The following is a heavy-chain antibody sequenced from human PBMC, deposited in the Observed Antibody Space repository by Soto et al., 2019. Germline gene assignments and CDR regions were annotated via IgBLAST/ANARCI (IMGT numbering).Heavy chain of an antibody. CDR2: TYSRSKWYN. Sequence: ILSLTCAISGDSVSSNTASWNWVRQSPSRGLEWLGRTYSRSKWYNDYAVSVKSRIIINPDTSKNQFSLQLNSVTPEDTAVYYCAKGDNLGPKTGYAFDPWGQGILVTVSS. CDR1: GDSVSSNTAS. J-gene: IGHJ5*02. V-gene: IGHV6-1*01. CDR3: AKGDNLGPKTGYAFDP. D-gene: IGHD5-12*01.